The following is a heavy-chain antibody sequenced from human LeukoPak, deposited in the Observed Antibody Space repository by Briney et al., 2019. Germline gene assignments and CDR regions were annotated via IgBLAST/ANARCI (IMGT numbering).Heavy chain of an antibody. CDR1: GYSFTTYW. CDR3: VRRRWPPGTISHFDP. Sequence: GESLKISCESSGYSFTTYWLGWVRQMPGTGLEWVGAIYPDESDRRYSPSFQGHVVISADRSFRTAYLQWSSLKTSVTPVYHSVRRRWPPGTISHFDPWGRDTLLSV. J-gene: IGHJ5*02. V-gene: IGHV5-51*01. D-gene: IGHD4-17*01. CDR2: IYPDESDR.